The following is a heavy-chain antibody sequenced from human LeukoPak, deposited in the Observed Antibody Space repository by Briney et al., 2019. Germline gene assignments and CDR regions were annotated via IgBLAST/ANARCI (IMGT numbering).Heavy chain of an antibody. V-gene: IGHV3-23*01. J-gene: IGHJ1*01. D-gene: IGHD3-22*01. CDR1: GFTFGSYG. CDR3: AIMHGYYDGSGYWVQ. CDR2: ITPNADRT. Sequence: GGSLILSCSASGFTFGSYGMRWVRQAPGKGLEWVSFITPNADRTSYADSVEGRFTISRDNPRNTLYMQMNSLRDEDTALYYCAIMHGYYDGSGYWVQWGQGTLVTVSS.